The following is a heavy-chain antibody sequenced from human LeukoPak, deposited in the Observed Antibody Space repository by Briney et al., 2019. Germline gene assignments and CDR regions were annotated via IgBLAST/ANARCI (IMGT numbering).Heavy chain of an antibody. CDR3: ARWGRGYDILTGPKGDY. J-gene: IGHJ4*02. Sequence: GESLRISCKGSGYSFTSYWISWVRQMPGKGLEWMGRIDPSDSYTNYSPSFQGHVTISADKSISTAYLQWSSLKASDTAMYYCARWGRGYDILTGPKGDYWGQGTLVTVSS. D-gene: IGHD3-9*01. CDR2: IDPSDSYT. CDR1: GYSFTSYW. V-gene: IGHV5-10-1*01.